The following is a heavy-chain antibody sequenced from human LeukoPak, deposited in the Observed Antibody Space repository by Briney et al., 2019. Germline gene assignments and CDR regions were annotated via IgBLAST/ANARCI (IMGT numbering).Heavy chain of an antibody. CDR1: GGSISSYY. D-gene: IGHD6-13*01. J-gene: IGHJ3*02. CDR3: ARDHGSGSWYGDAFDI. Sequence: SETLSLTCTVSGGSISSYYWSWIRQPPGKGLEWIGDIYYSGSTNYNPSLKSRVTISVDTSKNQFSLKLSSVTAADTAVYYCARDHGSGSWYGDAFDIWGQGTMVTVSS. CDR2: IYYSGST. V-gene: IGHV4-59*01.